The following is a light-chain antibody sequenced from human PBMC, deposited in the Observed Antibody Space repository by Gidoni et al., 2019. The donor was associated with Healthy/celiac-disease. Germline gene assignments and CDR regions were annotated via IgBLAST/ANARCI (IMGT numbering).Light chain of an antibody. CDR1: QSISSY. Sequence: DIQLTHTPSSLPASVGDSVTITCRASQSISSYLNWYQQKPGKAPKLLIYAASSLQRGVPSRFSGSGSGTDFTLTISSLQPEDFATYYCQQSYSTPLLTFGGGTKVEIK. J-gene: IGKJ4*01. V-gene: IGKV1-39*01. CDR2: AAS. CDR3: QQSYSTPLLT.